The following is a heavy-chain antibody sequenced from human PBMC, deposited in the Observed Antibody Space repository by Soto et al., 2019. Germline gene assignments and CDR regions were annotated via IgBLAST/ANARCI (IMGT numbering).Heavy chain of an antibody. Sequence: PSETLSLTCAVYGGSFSGYYWSWIRQPPGKGLEWIGEINHSGSTNYNPSLKSRVTISVDTSKNQFSLKLSSVTAADTAVYYCARGDGIDYYDSSGYYLDYWGQGTLVTVSS. CDR1: GGSFSGYY. J-gene: IGHJ4*02. D-gene: IGHD3-22*01. CDR2: INHSGST. V-gene: IGHV4-34*01. CDR3: ARGDGIDYYDSSGYYLDY.